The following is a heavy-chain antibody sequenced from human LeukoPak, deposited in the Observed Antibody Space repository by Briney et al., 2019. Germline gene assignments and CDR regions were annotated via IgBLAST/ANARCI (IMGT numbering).Heavy chain of an antibody. D-gene: IGHD4-23*01. Sequence: GGSLRLSCAASGFTFSSYSMNWVRQAPGKGLEWVSYISSSSSTIYYADSVKGRFTISRDNSKNTLYLQMNSLRAEDTAVYYCARAPTVVNPFAAWGQGTLVTVSS. J-gene: IGHJ5*02. V-gene: IGHV3-48*01. CDR3: ARAPTVVNPFAA. CDR1: GFTFSSYS. CDR2: ISSSSSTI.